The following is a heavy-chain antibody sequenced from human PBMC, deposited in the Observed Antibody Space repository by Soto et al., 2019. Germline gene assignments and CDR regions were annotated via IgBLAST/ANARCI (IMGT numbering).Heavy chain of an antibody. CDR3: AKDLGYGDYVFDY. Sequence: LRLSCAASGFTFSSYAMTWVRQAPGKGLEWVSTISDGGDGTFYADSVKGRFTISRDNSKNTLYLQMNSLRAEDTAVYYCAKDLGYGDYVFDYWGQGTLVTVSS. CDR1: GFTFSSYA. V-gene: IGHV3-23*01. CDR2: ISDGGDGT. J-gene: IGHJ4*02. D-gene: IGHD4-17*01.